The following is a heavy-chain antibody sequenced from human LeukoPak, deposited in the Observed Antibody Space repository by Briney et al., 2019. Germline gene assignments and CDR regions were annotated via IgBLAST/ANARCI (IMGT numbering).Heavy chain of an antibody. CDR3: ATQTGSELLTLP. Sequence: SETLSLTCTVSGFSISSSNSYWGCIRQPPGKVLECIASIYYTGNTYYNTALKSLVTISIESSNYQISLRLTSVTSTDTAMYYCATQTGSELLTLPGGQGPLVTVSS. CDR1: GFSISSSNSY. V-gene: IGHV4-39*01. CDR2: IYYTGNT. D-gene: IGHD3-10*01. J-gene: IGHJ1*01.